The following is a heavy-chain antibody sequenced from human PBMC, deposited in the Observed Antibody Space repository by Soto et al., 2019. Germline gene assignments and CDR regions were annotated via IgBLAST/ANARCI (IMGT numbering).Heavy chain of an antibody. V-gene: IGHV5-10-1*01. CDR2: IDPSDSYT. CDR3: ATPSYDSSGYYFLKH. D-gene: IGHD3-22*01. CDR1: GYTFASYW. J-gene: IGHJ1*01. Sequence: PGESLKISCKGSGYTFASYWIRWVRQMPRKGLEWMGRIDPSDSYTNYSPSFQGHVTISAEKSISTAYMEWSSLKAPDTTMYYCATPSYDSSGYYFLKHSGQGTVVTVSS.